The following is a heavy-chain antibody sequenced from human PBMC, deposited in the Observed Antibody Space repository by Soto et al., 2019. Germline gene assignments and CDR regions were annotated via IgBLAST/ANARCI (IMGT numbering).Heavy chain of an antibody. CDR2: IIAVFRSP. V-gene: IGHV1-69*13. CDR3: AAKSGYPCYFDH. J-gene: IGHJ4*02. Sequence: RASVKVSCKASGDTLSTYTIGWVRQAPGQGLEWMGGIIAVFRSPNYAQKFHGRLTIGADDSTTTAYMELSSLTSEDTAVYYCAAKSGYPCYFDHWGQGTLVTVSS. D-gene: IGHD3-3*01. CDR1: GDTLSTYT.